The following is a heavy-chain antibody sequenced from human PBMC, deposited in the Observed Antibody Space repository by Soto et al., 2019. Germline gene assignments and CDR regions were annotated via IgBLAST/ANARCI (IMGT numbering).Heavy chain of an antibody. CDR2: IYYSGST. D-gene: IGHD2-2*02. Sequence: PSETLYLTCTISGGSINSYYWSWIRQPPGKGLEWIGYIYYSGSTNYAQKFQERVTITRDMSTSTAYMELSSLRSEDTAVYYFAATRYCSSTSCYIGPFDYWGQGTLVTVSS. CDR1: GGSINSYY. V-gene: IGHV4-59*03. CDR3: AATRYCSSTSCYIGPFDY. J-gene: IGHJ4*02.